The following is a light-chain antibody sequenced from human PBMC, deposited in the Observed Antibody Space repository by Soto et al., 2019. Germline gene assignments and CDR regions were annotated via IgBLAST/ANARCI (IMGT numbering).Light chain of an antibody. CDR2: EVS. Sequence: QSALTQPPSVSGSPGQSVTISCTGTSSDVGFYNRVSWYQQPPGAAPKLMIYEVSNLASGVPDRFSGSKSGDTASLTISGLQAEDEADYYCSSYPTSDTRIFGGGTQLTVL. CDR3: SSYPTSDTRI. J-gene: IGLJ2*01. CDR1: SSDVGFYNR. V-gene: IGLV2-18*02.